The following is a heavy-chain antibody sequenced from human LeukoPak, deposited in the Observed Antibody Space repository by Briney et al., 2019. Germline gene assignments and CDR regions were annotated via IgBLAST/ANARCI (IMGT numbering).Heavy chain of an antibody. D-gene: IGHD3-3*01. CDR2: IYYSGST. Sequence: PSETLSLTFSGSGGSISSYYESWIGQPPGKGLEWIGYIYYSGSTNYNPSLKSRVTISVDTSKNQFSLKLSSVTAADTAVYYCARSLYDLWSGPPFGRCGQGTLVTVSS. CDR3: ARSLYDLWSGPPFGR. CDR1: GGSISSYY. J-gene: IGHJ4*02. V-gene: IGHV4-59*01.